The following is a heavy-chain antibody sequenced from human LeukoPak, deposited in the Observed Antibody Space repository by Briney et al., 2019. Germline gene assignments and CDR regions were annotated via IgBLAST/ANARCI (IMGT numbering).Heavy chain of an antibody. J-gene: IGHJ4*02. D-gene: IGHD5-18*01. CDR1: GYTFTTYY. V-gene: IGHV1-46*01. CDR2: INPSGGST. Sequence: ASVKVSCKASGYTFTTYYMHWVRQAPGQGLDWMGIINPSGGSTIYAQKFLGRVTMTRDTSTNTVYMDLSSLRSDDTAVYYCARGGMGIQLWSFDDWGQGTLVAVSS. CDR3: ARGGMGIQLWSFDD.